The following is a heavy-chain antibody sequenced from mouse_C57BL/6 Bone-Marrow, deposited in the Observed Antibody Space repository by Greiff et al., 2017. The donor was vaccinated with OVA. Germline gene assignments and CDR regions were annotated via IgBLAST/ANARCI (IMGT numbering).Heavy chain of an antibody. D-gene: IGHD1-1*01. CDR2: IDPENGDT. V-gene: IGHV14-4*01. CDR1: GFNIKDDY. Sequence: VQLKESGAELVRPGASVKLSCTASGFNIKDDYMHWVKQRPEQGLEWIGWIDPENGDTEYASKFQGKATITADTSSNTAYLQLSSLTSEDTAVYYCTTRYYYGSSYDWYFDVWGTGTTVTVSS. J-gene: IGHJ1*03. CDR3: TTRYYYGSSYDWYFDV.